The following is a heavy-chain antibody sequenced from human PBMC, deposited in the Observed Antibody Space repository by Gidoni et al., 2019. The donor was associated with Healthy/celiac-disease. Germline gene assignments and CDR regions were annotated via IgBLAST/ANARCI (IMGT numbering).Heavy chain of an antibody. D-gene: IGHD1-26*01. CDR3: ARDDGSYWSGDY. CDR1: GFTFSSYA. Sequence: QVQLVASGGGVVQPGRSLRLSCAASGFTFSSYAMHWVRLAPGKGLELVAVISYDGSNKYYADSVKGRFTISRDNSKNTLYLQMNSLRAEDTAVYYCARDDGSYWSGDYWGQGTLVTVSS. CDR2: ISYDGSNK. V-gene: IGHV3-30-3*01. J-gene: IGHJ4*02.